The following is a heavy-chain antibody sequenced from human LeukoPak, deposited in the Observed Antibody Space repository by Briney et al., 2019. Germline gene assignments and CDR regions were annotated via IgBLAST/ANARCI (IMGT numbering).Heavy chain of an antibody. CDR3: ARDSRACSGGSCYPPNPPG. CDR2: INPHSGGT. CDR1: GYTFTGYY. J-gene: IGHJ4*02. Sequence: ASVKVSCKASGYTFTGYYIHWVRQAPGQGLEWMGWINPHSGGTNYAQKFQGRVTMTRNTSISTAYMELSSLRSEDTAVYYCARDSRACSGGSCYPPNPPGWGQGTLVTVSS. V-gene: IGHV1-2*02. D-gene: IGHD2-15*01.